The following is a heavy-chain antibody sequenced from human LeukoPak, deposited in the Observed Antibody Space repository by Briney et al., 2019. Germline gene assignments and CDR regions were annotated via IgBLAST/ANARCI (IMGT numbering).Heavy chain of an antibody. J-gene: IGHJ4*02. CDR3: TRGGYCSSTSCLDFDY. CDR1: GYTFTSYY. Sequence: ASVKVCCKASGYTFTSYYMHWVRQAPGQGLEWMGIINPSGGSTSYAQKFQGRVTMTRDTSTSTVYMELSSLRSEDTAVYYCTRGGYCSSTSCLDFDYWGQGTLVTVSS. V-gene: IGHV1-46*01. CDR2: INPSGGST. D-gene: IGHD2-2*01.